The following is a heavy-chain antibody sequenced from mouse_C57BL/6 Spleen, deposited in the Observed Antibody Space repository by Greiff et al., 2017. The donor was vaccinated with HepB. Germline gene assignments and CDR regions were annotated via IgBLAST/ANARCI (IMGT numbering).Heavy chain of an antibody. CDR1: GYTFTDYN. J-gene: IGHJ4*01. V-gene: IGHV1-22*01. D-gene: IGHD1-1*01. CDR3: ARRGYYGSSYVDYAMDY. Sequence: VQLKQSGPELVKPGASVKMSCKASGYTFTDYNMHWVKQSHGKSLEWIGYINPNNGGTSYNQKFKGKATLTVNKSSSTAYMELRSLTSEDSAVYYCARRGYYGSSYVDYAMDYWGQGTSVTVSS. CDR2: INPNNGGT.